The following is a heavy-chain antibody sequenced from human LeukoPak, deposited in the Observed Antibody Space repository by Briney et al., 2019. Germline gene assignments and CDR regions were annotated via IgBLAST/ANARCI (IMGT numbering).Heavy chain of an antibody. V-gene: IGHV3-30*19. CDR3: ARTEAVAVAGTAFDY. CDR1: GFTFSSYG. Sequence: GGSLRLSCAASGFTFSSYGMHWVRQAPGKGLEWVAVIWYDGSNKYYADSVKGRFTISRDNSKNTLSLQMNSLRAEDTAVYYCARTEAVAVAGTAFDYWGQGTLVTVSS. J-gene: IGHJ4*02. CDR2: IWYDGSNK. D-gene: IGHD6-19*01.